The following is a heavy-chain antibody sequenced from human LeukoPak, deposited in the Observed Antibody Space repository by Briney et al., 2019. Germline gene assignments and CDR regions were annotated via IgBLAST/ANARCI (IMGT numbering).Heavy chain of an antibody. CDR2: IYHSGST. J-gene: IGHJ4*02. CDR1: GYSISRGYY. D-gene: IGHD3-9*01. V-gene: IGHV4-38-2*02. CDR3: ARDSLKGRYFDWLSFFDY. Sequence: SETLSLTCTVSGYSISRGYYWGWIRQPPGKGLEWIGSIYHSGSTYYNPSLKSRVTISVDTSKNQFSLKLSSVTAADTAVYYCARDSLKGRYFDWLSFFDYWGQGTLVTVSS.